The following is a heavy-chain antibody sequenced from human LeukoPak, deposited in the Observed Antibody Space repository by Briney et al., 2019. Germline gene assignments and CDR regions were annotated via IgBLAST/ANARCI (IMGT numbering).Heavy chain of an antibody. D-gene: IGHD3-9*01. CDR2: INHSGST. J-gene: IGHJ3*02. CDR1: GGSFSGYY. CDR3: ARQHTYYDILTGFRQPVASDI. V-gene: IGHV4-34*01. Sequence: PSETPSLTCAVYGGSFSGYYWSWIRQPPGKGLEWIGEINHSGSTNYNPSLKSRVTISVDTSKNQFSLKLSSVTAADTAVYYCARQHTYYDILTGFRQPVASDIWGQGTMVTVSS.